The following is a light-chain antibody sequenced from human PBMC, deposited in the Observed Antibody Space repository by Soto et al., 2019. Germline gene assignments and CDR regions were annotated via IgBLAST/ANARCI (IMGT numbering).Light chain of an antibody. Sequence: QSALTQPRSVSGSPGQSVTISCTGTNSDVGGYNYVSWYQQHPDKAPKVLIYDVSERPSGVPDRFSGSKSGNTASLTISGLQADEDADYYCCSYAGSNTLVFGGGTKLTVL. CDR1: NSDVGGYNY. J-gene: IGLJ2*01. CDR2: DVS. CDR3: CSYAGSNTLV. V-gene: IGLV2-11*01.